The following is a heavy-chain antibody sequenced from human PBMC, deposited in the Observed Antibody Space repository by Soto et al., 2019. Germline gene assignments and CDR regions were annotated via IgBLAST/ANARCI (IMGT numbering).Heavy chain of an antibody. Sequence: QVQLVQSGAEVKKPGASVKVSCKASGYTFISYDITWVRQAPGQGLEWMGWISAYSGSTNYAQKRQGRVTMTPDTSTSMAYMELRSLRSDDTAVYYCARDTDPLQENAGYVGDYWGQGTLVTVSS. CDR2: ISAYSGST. CDR3: ARDTDPLQENAGYVGDY. CDR1: GYTFISYD. V-gene: IGHV1-18*01. J-gene: IGHJ4*02. D-gene: IGHD5-12*01.